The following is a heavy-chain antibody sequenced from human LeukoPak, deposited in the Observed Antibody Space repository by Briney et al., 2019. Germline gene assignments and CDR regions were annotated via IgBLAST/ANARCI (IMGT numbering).Heavy chain of an antibody. J-gene: IGHJ4*02. D-gene: IGHD3-3*01. Sequence: SVKVSCKASGGTFSSYAISWVRQAPGQGLERMGGIIPIFGTANYAQKFQGRVTITTDESTSTAYMELSSLRSEDTAVYYCARDPTSGSEYFDYWGQGTLVTVSS. CDR1: GGTFSSYA. CDR2: IIPIFGTA. CDR3: ARDPTSGSEYFDY. V-gene: IGHV1-69*05.